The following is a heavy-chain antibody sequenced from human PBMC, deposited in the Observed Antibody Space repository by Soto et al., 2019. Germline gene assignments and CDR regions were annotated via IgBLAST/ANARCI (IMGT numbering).Heavy chain of an antibody. V-gene: IGHV3-7*01. CDR1: GFTFSSYW. CDR2: RKQDGSEK. CDR3: ARDDDFWSGYSDY. J-gene: IGHJ4*02. Sequence: GGSLRLACAASGFTFSSYWMSWVRQAPGKGLEWVANRKQDGSEKYYVDSVKGRFTISRDNAKNSLYLQMNSLRAEDTAVYYCARDDDFWSGYSDYWGQGTLVTVSS. D-gene: IGHD3-3*01.